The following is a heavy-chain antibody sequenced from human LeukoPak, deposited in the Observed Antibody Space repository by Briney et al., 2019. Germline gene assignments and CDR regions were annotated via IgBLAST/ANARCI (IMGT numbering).Heavy chain of an antibody. CDR2: ITGNSGLI. D-gene: IGHD5-24*01. J-gene: IGHJ4*02. CDR1: GFTFSTYA. V-gene: IGHV3-23*01. CDR3: VKDREPDGRYNFDY. Sequence: HPGGSLRLSCAASGFTFSTYAMNWVRQAPGKGLEWVSVITGNSGLIYYADSVKGRFTISRDNSKNTLYLQMNSLRPEDTATYYCVKDREPDGRYNFDYWGQGTLVTVSS.